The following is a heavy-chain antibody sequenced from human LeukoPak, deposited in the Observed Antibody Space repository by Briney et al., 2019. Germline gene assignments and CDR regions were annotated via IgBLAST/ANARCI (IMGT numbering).Heavy chain of an antibody. J-gene: IGHJ4*02. V-gene: IGHV4-38-2*02. D-gene: IGHD1-1*01. CDR3: ARWQLEPYFDY. CDR2: IYHSGST. CDR1: GYSISSGYY. Sequence: IPSETLSLTCTVSGYSISSGYYWGWIRQPPGKGLEWIGSIYHSGSTYYNPSLKSRVTISVDTSKNQFSLKLSSVTAADTAVYYCARWQLEPYFDYWGQGTLVTVSS.